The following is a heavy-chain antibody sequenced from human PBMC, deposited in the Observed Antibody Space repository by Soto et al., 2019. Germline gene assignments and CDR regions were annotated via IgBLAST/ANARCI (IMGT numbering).Heavy chain of an antibody. D-gene: IGHD3-22*01. CDR1: GDSISSGDYY. CDR3: ARRHYYDSSGYADALDI. Sequence: QVHIQESGPGLVEPSQTLSLTCTVSGDSISSGDYYWSWIRQSPDKGLEWIGYTYHSGRTYYKPSLKSRVTISADTSKNQFSLKLSSVTAADTAVYYCARRHYYDSSGYADALDIWGQGTSVTVSS. J-gene: IGHJ3*02. CDR2: TYHSGRT. V-gene: IGHV4-30-4*01.